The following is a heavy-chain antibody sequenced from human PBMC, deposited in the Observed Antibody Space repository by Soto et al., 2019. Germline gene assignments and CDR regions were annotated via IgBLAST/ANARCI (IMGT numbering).Heavy chain of an antibody. V-gene: IGHV4-39*01. CDR3: ASRHCSGSSCYHHGFDS. Sequence: SETLSLTCTVSGASLSSISYYWGWIRQPPGKGLEWVGSIFFTGNIYYNPSFKSRVTISVDTSRNQFSLMVNSVTAADTAVYYCASRHCSGSSCYHHGFDSWGQGALVTVSS. CDR2: IFFTGNI. D-gene: IGHD2-15*01. CDR1: GASLSSISYY. J-gene: IGHJ4*02.